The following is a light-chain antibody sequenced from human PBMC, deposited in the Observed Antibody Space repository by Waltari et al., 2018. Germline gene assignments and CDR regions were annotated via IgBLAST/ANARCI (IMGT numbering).Light chain of an antibody. J-gene: IGKJ5*01. V-gene: IGKV2-29*02. Sequence: DIVMTQTPLPRSVTPGQPASIPCKSSQSPLHRDGKTYFYWYLLKPGQSPQPLIYEVSSRFSGVPDRFSGSGSGTDFTLKISRVEAEDVGVYYCMQAIPPITFGQGTRLDIK. CDR3: MQAIPPIT. CDR1: QSPLHRDGKTY. CDR2: EVS.